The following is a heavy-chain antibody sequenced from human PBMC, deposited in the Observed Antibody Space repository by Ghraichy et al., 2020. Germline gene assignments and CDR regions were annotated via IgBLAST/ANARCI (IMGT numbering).Heavy chain of an antibody. CDR3: ATDPGGIAAAGPRARPSNWFDP. Sequence: ASVKVSWKVSGYTLTELSMHWVRQAPGKGLEWMGGFDPEDGETIYAQKFQGRVTMTEDTSTDTAYMELSSLRSEDTAVYYCATDPGGIAAAGPRARPSNWFDPWGQGTLVTVSS. CDR2: FDPEDGET. J-gene: IGHJ5*02. V-gene: IGHV1-24*01. CDR1: GYTLTELS. D-gene: IGHD6-13*01.